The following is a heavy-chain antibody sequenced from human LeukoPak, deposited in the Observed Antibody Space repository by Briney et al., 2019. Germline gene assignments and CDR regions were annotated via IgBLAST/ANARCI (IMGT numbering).Heavy chain of an antibody. V-gene: IGHV3-66*01. D-gene: IGHD6-19*01. CDR1: GFTVSSNY. J-gene: IGHJ4*02. Sequence: PGGSLRLSCAASGFTVSSNYMTWVRQTPGKGLEGVSLLYSGGNTYYAGSVKDRFIISRDNSKNTLYLQMNTLRAEDTAVYYCARGAYSSGWLFDYWGQGTLVTVSS. CDR3: ARGAYSSGWLFDY. CDR2: LYSGGNT.